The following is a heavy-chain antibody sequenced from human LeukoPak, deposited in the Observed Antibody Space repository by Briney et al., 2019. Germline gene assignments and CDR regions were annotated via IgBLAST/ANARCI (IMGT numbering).Heavy chain of an antibody. CDR2: ISSSGSAI. D-gene: IGHD1-26*01. CDR3: ARDQEPDAFDI. V-gene: IGHV3-11*04. J-gene: IGHJ3*02. CDR1: GFTVSSNY. Sequence: GGSLRLSCAASGFTVSSNYMSWVRQAPGKGLEWISYISSSGSAIYYADSVKGRFTISRDNAKNSLYLQMNSLRAEDTAVYYCARDQEPDAFDIWGQGTMVTVSS.